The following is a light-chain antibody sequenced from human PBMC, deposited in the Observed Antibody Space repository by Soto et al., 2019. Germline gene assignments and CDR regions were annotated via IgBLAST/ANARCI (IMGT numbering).Light chain of an antibody. CDR3: QRYNTYPWT. Sequence: DIQVTQSPSTLSASVGCRFTFTCLASQRISCWLAWYQQKPGKAPKVFLYAASTLQSGVPSRFSGSGSGTDFTLTISRLHTDDFATYDCQRYNTYPWTFGQGTKVDIK. J-gene: IGKJ1*01. V-gene: IGKV1-5*01. CDR2: AAS. CDR1: QRISCW.